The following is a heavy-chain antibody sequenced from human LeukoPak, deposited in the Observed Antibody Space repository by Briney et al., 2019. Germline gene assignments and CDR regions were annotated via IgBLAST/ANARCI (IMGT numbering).Heavy chain of an antibody. CDR3: ARRGTSLRPMDS. J-gene: IGHJ4*02. V-gene: IGHV4-34*01. CDR1: GVSFSGYF. CDR2: ISHRGTT. Sequence: SSETLSLTCAVYGVSFSGYFWSWIRQSPGKGLEWIGEISHRGTTNYNPSLESRVSISVDTSKNQYSLNLTSVTAADTAVYYCARRGTSLRPMDSWGQGTLVTVSS.